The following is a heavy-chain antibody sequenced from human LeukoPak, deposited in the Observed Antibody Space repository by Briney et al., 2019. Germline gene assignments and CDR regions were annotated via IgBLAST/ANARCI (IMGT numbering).Heavy chain of an antibody. Sequence: GGSLRLSCAASGFTFSSYWMSWVRQAPGKGLEWVANIKQDGSEKYYVDSVKGRFTISRDNAKNSLYLQMNSLRAEDTAVYYCARDWEFWGSSEDAFDIWGQGTMVTVSS. V-gene: IGHV3-7*01. J-gene: IGHJ3*02. CDR2: IKQDGSEK. D-gene: IGHD7-27*01. CDR1: GFTFSSYW. CDR3: ARDWEFWGSSEDAFDI.